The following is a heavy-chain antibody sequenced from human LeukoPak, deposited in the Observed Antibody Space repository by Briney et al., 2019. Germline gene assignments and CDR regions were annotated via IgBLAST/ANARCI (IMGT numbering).Heavy chain of an antibody. CDR1: GGTFSSYA. CDR3: ARGRDYSNYDPGYYYYMDV. Sequence: ASVKVSCTASGGTFSSYAISWVRQAPGQGLEWMGGIIPIFGTANYAQKFQGRVTITTDESTSTAYMELSSLRSGDTAVYYCARGRDYSNYDPGYYYYMDVWGKGTTVTVSS. D-gene: IGHD4-11*01. CDR2: IIPIFGTA. V-gene: IGHV1-69*05. J-gene: IGHJ6*03.